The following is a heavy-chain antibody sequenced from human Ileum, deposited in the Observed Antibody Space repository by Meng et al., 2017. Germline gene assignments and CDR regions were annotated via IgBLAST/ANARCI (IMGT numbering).Heavy chain of an antibody. V-gene: IGHV1-3*01. CDR2: INAGNGNI. J-gene: IGHJ4*02. Sequence: QVQLVQSGTEVKQVGASVKVSCTASGYTFRNYPLHWVRQAPGQRPEWMGWINAGNGNIKISQKFQGRITITSDTSATAYMELSSLRSEDTAVYFCARENDNWNYFDYWGQGGLVTVSS. CDR3: ARENDNWNYFDY. CDR1: GYTFRNYP. D-gene: IGHD1-1*01.